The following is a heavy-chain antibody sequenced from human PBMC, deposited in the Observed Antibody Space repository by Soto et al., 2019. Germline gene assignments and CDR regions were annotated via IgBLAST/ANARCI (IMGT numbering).Heavy chain of an antibody. CDR3: AREQIGVAGSTYDY. CDR1: GFTFSTYG. V-gene: IGHV3-33*01. D-gene: IGHD6-19*01. CDR2: IWYDGSRT. J-gene: IGHJ4*02. Sequence: QVQLVESGGGVVQPGTSLRLSCAASGFTFSTYGMHWVRQAPGKGLDWVALIWYDGSRTHYAESVKGRFTISRDNSKNTLFLQMNSLRVEHTAVYYCAREQIGVAGSTYDYWGQGTLVTVSS.